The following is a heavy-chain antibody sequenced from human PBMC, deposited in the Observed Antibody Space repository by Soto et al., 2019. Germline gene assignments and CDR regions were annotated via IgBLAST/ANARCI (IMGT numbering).Heavy chain of an antibody. CDR1: GYTFTSYG. J-gene: IGHJ4*02. CDR3: ARPRGYSYGFDY. V-gene: IGHV1-18*01. D-gene: IGHD5-18*01. Sequence: QVQLVQSGAEVKKPGALVKVSCKASGYTFTSYGLTWVRQAPGQGLVWMGWISADNGNTHYAQQLQGRVTMTTDTSTSTAYMEPSSLRSDDTAVYYSARPRGYSYGFDYWGQGTLVTVYS. CDR2: ISADNGNT.